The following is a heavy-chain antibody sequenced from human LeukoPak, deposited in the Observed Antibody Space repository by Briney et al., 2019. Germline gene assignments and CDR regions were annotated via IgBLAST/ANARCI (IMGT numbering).Heavy chain of an antibody. CDR1: GFTFSTYA. V-gene: IGHV3-21*01. CDR2: IDSAGTSK. D-gene: IGHD4-23*01. Sequence: GGSLRLSCAASGFTFSTYAINWVRQAPGKGLEWVSSIDSAGTSKKYADSLKGRFTISRDNAKNSLFLQLSSLRDEDTAVYYCARGRNAGGPYYSDYWGQGTLVTVSS. J-gene: IGHJ4*02. CDR3: ARGRNAGGPYYSDY.